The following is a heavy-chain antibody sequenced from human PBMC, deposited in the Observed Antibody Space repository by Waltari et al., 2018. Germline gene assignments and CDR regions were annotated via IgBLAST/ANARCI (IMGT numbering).Heavy chain of an antibody. Sequence: EVHLMESGGDLVQPGGSLRLSCTASGFPFSTSAMNWVRQATGKGLEWVSGIYGNGRTTYYADSVKGRFTISRDNSKNTLFLQMNGLRAEDTAVYYCAKDVTPDGLYDMDYWGQGTLVTVSS. V-gene: IGHV3-23*01. D-gene: IGHD3-9*01. CDR1: GFPFSTSA. CDR3: AKDVTPDGLYDMDY. CDR2: IYGNGRTT. J-gene: IGHJ4*02.